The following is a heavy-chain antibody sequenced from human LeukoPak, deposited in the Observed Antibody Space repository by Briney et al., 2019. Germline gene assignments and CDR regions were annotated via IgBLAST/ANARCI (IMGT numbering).Heavy chain of an antibody. CDR1: GGSFSGYY. CDR2: INHSGST. J-gene: IGHJ5*02. V-gene: IGHV4-34*01. D-gene: IGHD3-22*01. Sequence: SETLSLTCAVYGGSFSGYYWSWIRQPPGKGLEWIGEINHSGSTNYNPSLKSRVTISVDLSKNQFSLKLRSVTAADTAVYYCARDTAHDYYDSSGYYSWFDPWGQGTLVTVSS. CDR3: ARDTAHDYYDSSGYYSWFDP.